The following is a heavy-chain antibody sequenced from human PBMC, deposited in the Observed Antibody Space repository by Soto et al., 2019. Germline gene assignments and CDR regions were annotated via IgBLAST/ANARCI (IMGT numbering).Heavy chain of an antibody. V-gene: IGHV4-34*01. J-gene: IGHJ4*02. D-gene: IGHD2-8*02. Sequence: QVQLQQWGAGLLKPSETLSLTCAVYGGSFSGYYWTWIRQPPGTGLEWIGEINHSGSTNSNPSLKSRVTISVDTSKNQFSLKLTSATAADPAVYYCARDKITGLFDYWGQGTLVTVSS. CDR1: GGSFSGYY. CDR2: INHSGST. CDR3: ARDKITGLFDY.